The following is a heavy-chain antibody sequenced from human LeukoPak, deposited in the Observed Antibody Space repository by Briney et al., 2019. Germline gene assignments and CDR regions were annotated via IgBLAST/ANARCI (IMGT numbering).Heavy chain of an antibody. CDR1: GYSFTNYW. V-gene: IGHV5-51*01. J-gene: IGHJ4*02. Sequence: HGESLKISCEGSGYSFTNYWIGWVRQMPGKGLEWMGIIYPGDSDTRYSPSFQGQVTISADKSISTAYLQWSSLKASDTAMYYCARPLTSSIDSWGQGTLVTVSS. CDR2: IYPGDSDT. CDR3: ARPLTSSIDS. D-gene: IGHD2-2*01.